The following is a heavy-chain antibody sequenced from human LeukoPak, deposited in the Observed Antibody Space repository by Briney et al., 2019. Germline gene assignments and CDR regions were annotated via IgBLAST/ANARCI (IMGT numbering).Heavy chain of an antibody. CDR2: IWYDGSNK. V-gene: IGHV3-33*06. J-gene: IGHJ5*02. Sequence: GGSLRLSCAASGFTFSSYGMHWVRQAPGKGLEWVAAIWYDGSNKYYADSVKGRFTISRDNSKNTLYLQMNSLRAEDTAVYYCAKDNGGGYCSSTSCLNWFDPWGQGTLVTVSS. D-gene: IGHD2-2*01. CDR3: AKDNGGGYCSSTSCLNWFDP. CDR1: GFTFSSYG.